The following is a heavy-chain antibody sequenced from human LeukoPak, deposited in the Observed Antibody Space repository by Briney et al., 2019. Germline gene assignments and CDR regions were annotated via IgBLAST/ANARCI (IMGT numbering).Heavy chain of an antibody. CDR1: GFTFSSYS. CDR2: ISSSSSYI. V-gene: IGHV3-21*01. D-gene: IGHD5-24*01. CDR3: ARDSGRDGYNSY. Sequence: PGGSLRLSCAASGFTFSSYSMNWVRQAPGKGLEWVSSISSSSSYIYYADSVKGRFTISRDNAKNSLYLQMNSRRAEDTAVYYCARDSGRDGYNSYWGQGTLVTVSS. J-gene: IGHJ4*02.